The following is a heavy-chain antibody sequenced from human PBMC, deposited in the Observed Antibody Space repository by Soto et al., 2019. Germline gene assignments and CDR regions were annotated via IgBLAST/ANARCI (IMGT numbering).Heavy chain of an antibody. V-gene: IGHV3-30*03. J-gene: IGHJ4*02. CDR1: GFSFSSHG. CDR3: SRSSISNYRGPFAL. CDR2: VTFDGSHQ. Sequence: QVHLVESGGGVVQPGRSLRPSCAASGFSFSSHGMHWVRQAAGKGLEWVAVVTFDGSHQYYADSVKSRFTISRDNYRHLVYLQINSLGADETEIYFCSRSSISNYRGPFALWGPGLQVTVSS. D-gene: IGHD4-4*01.